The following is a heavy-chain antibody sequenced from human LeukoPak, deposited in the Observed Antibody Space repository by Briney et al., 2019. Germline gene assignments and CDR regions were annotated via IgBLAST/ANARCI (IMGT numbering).Heavy chain of an antibody. CDR1: GFTFGSFT. D-gene: IGHD6-13*01. J-gene: IGHJ4*02. CDR3: ARGPPSRWFHY. Sequence: GGSLRLSCAASGFTFGSFTMNWVRQAPGKGLEWVSSISSSSSYMYYTDSVKGRFTISRDNAKNSLYLQMNSLRAEDTAVYYCARGPPSRWFHYWGQGTLVTVSS. V-gene: IGHV3-21*01. CDR2: ISSSSSYM.